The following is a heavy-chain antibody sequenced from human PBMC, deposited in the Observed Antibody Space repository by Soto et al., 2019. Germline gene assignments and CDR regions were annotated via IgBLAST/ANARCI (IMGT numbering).Heavy chain of an antibody. D-gene: IGHD2-15*01. CDR3: AGEDCRNNNCLKGFDY. CDR2: INPESGNP. Sequence: ASVKVSCKASGYTFTDYYMHWVRQAPGQGFEWVGGINPESGNPKYVPKFQGRVTVTRDTSTSTAYMELNRLTSDDTAVYYCAGEDCRNNNCLKGFDYWGQGTLVTVSS. J-gene: IGHJ4*02. V-gene: IGHV1-2*02. CDR1: GYTFTDYY.